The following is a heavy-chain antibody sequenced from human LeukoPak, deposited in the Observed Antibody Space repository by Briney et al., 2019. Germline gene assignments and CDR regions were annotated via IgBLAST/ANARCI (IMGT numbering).Heavy chain of an antibody. CDR1: GFTFSSYS. J-gene: IGHJ3*02. D-gene: IGHD1-26*01. CDR3: ARDRSVGSYDAFDI. Sequence: PGGSLRLSCAASGFTFSSYSMNWVRQAPGKGLEWVSSISSSSSYIYYADSVKGRFTISRDNAKNSLYLQMNSLRAEDTAVYYCARDRSVGSYDAFDIWGQGTMVTVSS. CDR2: ISSSSSYI. V-gene: IGHV3-21*01.